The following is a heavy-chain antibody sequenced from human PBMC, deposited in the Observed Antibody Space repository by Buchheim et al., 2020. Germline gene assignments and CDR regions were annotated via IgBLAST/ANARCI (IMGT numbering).Heavy chain of an antibody. Sequence: QVQLQQWGAGLLKPSETLSLTCAVSGGSFSGYYWSWIRQPPGKGLEWIGEINLSGSTNYNPSLKSRVTIPVATSKHQFSLKLSSVAAADTAVYYCARTSGYWPYYYYGMDVWGQGTT. CDR3: ARTSGYWPYYYYGMDV. D-gene: IGHD3-22*01. CDR2: INLSGST. CDR1: GGSFSGYY. V-gene: IGHV4-34*01. J-gene: IGHJ6*02.